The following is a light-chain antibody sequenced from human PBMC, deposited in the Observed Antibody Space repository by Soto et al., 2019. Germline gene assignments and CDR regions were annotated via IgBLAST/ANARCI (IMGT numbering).Light chain of an antibody. CDR1: SSDVAAYNY. J-gene: IGLJ1*01. CDR2: EVT. Sequence: QSLLTQPASVSGSPGQSITISCTGTSSDVAAYNYVSWYQQHSGKAPKLMIYEVTNRPSGVSNRFSGSKSGSTASLTISGLQAEDEADYYCTSFTTTKTYVFGSGTKVTVL. V-gene: IGLV2-14*01. CDR3: TSFTTTKTYV.